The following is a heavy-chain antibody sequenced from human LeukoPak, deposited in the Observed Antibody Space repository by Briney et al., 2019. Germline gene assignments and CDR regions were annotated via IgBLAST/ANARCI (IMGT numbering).Heavy chain of an antibody. Sequence: PSETLSLTCAVSGGSIYSTSYYWGWIRQPPGKGLEWIGNIYYSGSTYYSPSLKSRVTISVDTSKNQFSLKLSSVTAADTAVYYCARSGSSWPYYYFDYWGQGTLVTVSS. V-gene: IGHV4-39*01. J-gene: IGHJ4*02. D-gene: IGHD6-13*01. CDR1: GGSIYSTSYY. CDR3: ARSGSSWPYYYFDY. CDR2: IYYSGST.